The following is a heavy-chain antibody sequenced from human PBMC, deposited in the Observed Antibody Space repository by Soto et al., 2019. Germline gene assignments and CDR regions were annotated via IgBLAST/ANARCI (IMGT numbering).Heavy chain of an antibody. J-gene: IGHJ6*02. CDR3: ARSLPSGSYYYYCYGMDV. V-gene: IGHV3-30-3*01. Sequence: QSGGSLRLSCAASGFTFSSYAMHWVRQAPGKGLEWVAVISYDGSNKYYADSVKGRFTISRDNSKNTLYLQMNSLRAEDTAVYYCARSLPSGSYYYYCYGMDVWGQGTTVTVSS. D-gene: IGHD1-26*01. CDR2: ISYDGSNK. CDR1: GFTFSSYA.